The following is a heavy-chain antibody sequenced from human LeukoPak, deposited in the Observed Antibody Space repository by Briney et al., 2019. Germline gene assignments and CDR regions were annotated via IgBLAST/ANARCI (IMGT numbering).Heavy chain of an antibody. V-gene: IGHV3-23*01. CDR2: ISGSGGST. D-gene: IGHD6-13*01. J-gene: IGHJ6*02. CDR3: AKGYGYSSSWTSNYYFYGLDV. CDR1: GFTFSSYA. Sequence: GGSLRLSCAASGFTFSSYAMSWVRQAPGKGLEWVSAISGSGGSTYYADSVKGRFTISRDNSKNTLYLQMNSLRAEDTALYYCAKGYGYSSSWTSNYYFYGLDVWGQGTMVTVSS.